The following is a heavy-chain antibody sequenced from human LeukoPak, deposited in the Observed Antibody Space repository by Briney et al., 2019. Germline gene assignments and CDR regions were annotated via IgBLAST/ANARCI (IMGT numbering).Heavy chain of an antibody. J-gene: IGHJ4*02. V-gene: IGHV3-21*01. CDR3: ARDLVTEKVRGVID. Sequence: PGGSLRLSCAASGFTFSSYAMNWVRQAPGKGLEWVSSVSSSSSYIYYADSLKGRFTISRDNAKNSLYLQMNSLRAEDTAVYYCARDLVTEKVRGVIDWGQGTLVTVSS. D-gene: IGHD3-10*01. CDR1: GFTFSSYA. CDR2: VSSSSSYI.